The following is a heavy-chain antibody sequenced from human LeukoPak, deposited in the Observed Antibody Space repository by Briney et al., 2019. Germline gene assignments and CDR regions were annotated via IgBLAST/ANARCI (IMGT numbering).Heavy chain of an antibody. CDR2: ISSSGGNT. Sequence: GGSLRLSCAASGFTFSSYAMSWVRQAPGKGLEWVSAISSSGGNTYYVDSEKGRFTISRDNAKNSLYLQMNSLRAEDTAVYYCARVWGYDAFDIWGQGTRVTVSS. D-gene: IGHD6-13*01. CDR3: ARVWGYDAFDI. CDR1: GFTFSSYA. J-gene: IGHJ3*02. V-gene: IGHV3-23*01.